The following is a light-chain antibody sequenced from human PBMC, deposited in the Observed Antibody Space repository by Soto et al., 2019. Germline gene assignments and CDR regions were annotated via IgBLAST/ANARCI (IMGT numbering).Light chain of an antibody. CDR3: QQRSYLFT. CDR2: DAS. Sequence: EIVVTQSPATLSLSPGERATLSCRVSQSVGSSLAWYQQKPGQAPRLLIYDASNRATGIPARFSGSGSGTDFTLTINSLEPEDVAVYYCQQRSYLFTFGGGTKVDIK. CDR1: QSVGSS. V-gene: IGKV3-11*01. J-gene: IGKJ4*01.